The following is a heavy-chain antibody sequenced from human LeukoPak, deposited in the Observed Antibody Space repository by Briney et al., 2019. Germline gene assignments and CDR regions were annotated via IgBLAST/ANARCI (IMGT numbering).Heavy chain of an antibody. J-gene: IGHJ6*02. CDR1: GYSFTSYW. CDR3: AIGYGDYEYRSRSYYYYGMDV. D-gene: IGHD4-17*01. CDR2: IYPGDSDT. Sequence: LGESLKISCKGSGYSFTSYWIGWVRQMPGKGLEWMGIIYPGDSDTRYSPSFQGQVTISADKSISTAYLQWSSLKASDTAMYYCAIGYGDYEYRSRSYYYYGMDVWGQGTTVTVSS. V-gene: IGHV5-51*01.